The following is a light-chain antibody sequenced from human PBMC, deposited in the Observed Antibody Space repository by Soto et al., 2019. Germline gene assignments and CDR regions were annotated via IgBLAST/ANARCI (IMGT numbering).Light chain of an antibody. CDR3: FSSTSTNNHV. CDR2: ETS. Sequence: QSALTQPASVSGSPGQSVTISCTGTSSDFGSYKFVSWYQHHPGKVPKVIIYETSKRPSGVSDRFSGSKSGNTASLTISGLQAEDEADYYCFSSTSTNNHVLGSGTKVIVL. V-gene: IGLV2-23*01. J-gene: IGLJ1*01. CDR1: SSDFGSYKF.